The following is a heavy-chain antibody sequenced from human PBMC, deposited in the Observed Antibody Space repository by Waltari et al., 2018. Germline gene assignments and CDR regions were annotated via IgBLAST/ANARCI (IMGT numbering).Heavy chain of an antibody. CDR2: IYSGGST. Sequence: EVQLVESGGDLIQPGGSLRLSCAASGFTVSSNYMSWVRQAPGKGLEWFSVIYSGGSTYYADSVKGRFTISRDNSKNTLYLQMNSLRAEDTAVYYCARGRGALNWYFDLWGRGTLVTVSS. CDR1: GFTVSSNY. V-gene: IGHV3-53*01. D-gene: IGHD3-16*01. J-gene: IGHJ2*01. CDR3: ARGRGALNWYFDL.